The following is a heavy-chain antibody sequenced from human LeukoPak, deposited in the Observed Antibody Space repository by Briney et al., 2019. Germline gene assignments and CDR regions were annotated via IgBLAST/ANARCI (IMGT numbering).Heavy chain of an antibody. CDR3: ARLSLGYYYYMDV. CDR1: GGSISSYY. V-gene: IGHV4-59*01. CDR2: IYYSGST. Sequence: SETLSLTRTVSGGSISSYYWSWIRQPPGKGLEWIGYIYYSGSTNYNPSLKSRVTISVDTSKNQFSLKLSSVTAADTAVYYCARLSLGYYYYMDVWGKGTTVTVSS. J-gene: IGHJ6*03. D-gene: IGHD3-16*01.